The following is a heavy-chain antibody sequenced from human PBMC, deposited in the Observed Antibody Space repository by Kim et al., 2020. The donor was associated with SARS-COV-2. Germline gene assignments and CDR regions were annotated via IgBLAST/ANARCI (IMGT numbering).Heavy chain of an antibody. Sequence: SNIDGGTTDYAAPVKGRFTISRDDSQNTIYLQMNSLKTEDTGVYFCVTDIYDWGQGTLVTVSP. CDR3: VTDIYD. CDR2: SNIDGGTT. V-gene: IGHV3-15*01. D-gene: IGHD5-12*01. J-gene: IGHJ4*02.